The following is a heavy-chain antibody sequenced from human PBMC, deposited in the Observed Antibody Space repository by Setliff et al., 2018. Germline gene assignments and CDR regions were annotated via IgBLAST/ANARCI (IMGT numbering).Heavy chain of an antibody. V-gene: IGHV3-23*01. D-gene: IGHD3-22*01. CDR2: ITDDGGTT. J-gene: IGHJ3*02. Sequence: GGSLRLSCTTPGFTFFSYTMNWVRQAPGKGLEWVSAITDDGGTTHYAGSVKGRFTIARDNSNSTLYLQMNSLRVEDTALYYCARDNDTPDNAFDIWGQGTMVTVS. CDR3: ARDNDTPDNAFDI. CDR1: GFTFFSYT.